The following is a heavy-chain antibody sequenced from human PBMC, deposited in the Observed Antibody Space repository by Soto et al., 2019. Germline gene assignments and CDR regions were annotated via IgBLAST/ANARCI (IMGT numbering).Heavy chain of an antibody. CDR2: TSYTGNT. Sequence: PSETLSLTCFVCGGSVTSHHWSWILQFPGQGLEWIAYTSYTGNTNYSPSLQSRATISLDTSKNQLSLKLTSMTAADTAVYYCARDMPAGFTHYFDPWPQGTLLTAS. J-gene: IGHJ5*02. CDR1: GGSVTSHH. D-gene: IGHD1-26*01. V-gene: IGHV4-59*02. CDR3: ARDMPAGFTHYFDP.